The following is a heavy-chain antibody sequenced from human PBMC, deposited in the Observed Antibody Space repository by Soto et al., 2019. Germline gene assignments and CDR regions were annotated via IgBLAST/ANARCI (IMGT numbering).Heavy chain of an antibody. Sequence: QVQLVESGGGVVQPGRCLRLSCAASGFTFSSYGMHWVRQAPGKGLEWVAVIWYDGSNKYYADSVKGRFTISRDNSKNTRYLQMNSLRAEDTAVYYCARGLGDYYYYGMDVWGQGTTVTVSS. V-gene: IGHV3-33*01. CDR1: GFTFSSYG. J-gene: IGHJ6*02. CDR3: ARGLGDYYYYGMDV. D-gene: IGHD3-16*01. CDR2: IWYDGSNK.